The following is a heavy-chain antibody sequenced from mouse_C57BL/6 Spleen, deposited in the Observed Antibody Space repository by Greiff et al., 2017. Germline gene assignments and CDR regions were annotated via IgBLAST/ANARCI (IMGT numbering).Heavy chain of an antibody. Sequence: VQLQQSGPELVKPGASVKISCKASGYAFSSSWMNWVKQRPGKGLEWIGRIYPGDGDTNYNGKFKGKATLTADKSSSTAYMQLSSLTSEDSAVYFCARDPLITTVVGEDYWGQGTTLTVSS. CDR1: GYAFSSSW. V-gene: IGHV1-82*01. J-gene: IGHJ2*01. CDR2: IYPGDGDT. CDR3: ARDPLITTVVGEDY. D-gene: IGHD1-1*01.